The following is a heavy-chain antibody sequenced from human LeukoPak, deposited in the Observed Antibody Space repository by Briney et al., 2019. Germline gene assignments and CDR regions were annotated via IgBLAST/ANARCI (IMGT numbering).Heavy chain of an antibody. CDR2: INPNSGGT. J-gene: IGHJ4*02. CDR3: AGVWSWTRDWFSFDY. V-gene: IGHV1-2*02. CDR1: GYTFTGYY. D-gene: IGHD3-9*01. Sequence: GASVTVSCKASGYTFTGYYMHWVRQAPGQGLEWMGWINPNSGGTNYAQKFQGRVTMTRDTSISTAYMELSRLRSDDTAVYYCAGVWSWTRDWFSFDYWGQGTLVTVSS.